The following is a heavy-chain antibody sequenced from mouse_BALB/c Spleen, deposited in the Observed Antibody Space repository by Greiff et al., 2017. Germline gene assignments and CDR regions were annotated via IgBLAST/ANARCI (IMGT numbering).Heavy chain of an antibody. D-gene: IGHD1-1*02. V-gene: IGHV5-12-2*01. CDR1: GFTFSSYT. Sequence: EVQGVESGGGLVQPGGSLKLSCAASGFTFSSYTMSWVRQTPEKRLEGVAYISNGGGSTYYPDTVKGRFTISRDNAKNTLYLQMSSLKSEETAMYYCARGGGGFAYWGQGTLVTVSA. CDR3: ARGGGGFAY. CDR2: ISNGGGST. J-gene: IGHJ3*01.